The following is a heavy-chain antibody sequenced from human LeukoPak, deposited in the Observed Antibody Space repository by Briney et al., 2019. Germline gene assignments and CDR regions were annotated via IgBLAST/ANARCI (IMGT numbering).Heavy chain of an antibody. Sequence: GGSLRLSCAASGFTVSSNYMSWVRQAPGKGLEWVSVIYSGGSTYYADSVKGRFTISRDNSKNTLYLQMNSLRAEDTAVYYCAPRPSYSSSFDYWGQGTLVTVSS. V-gene: IGHV3-53*01. CDR1: GFTVSSNY. J-gene: IGHJ4*02. CDR2: IYSGGST. CDR3: APRPSYSSSFDY. D-gene: IGHD6-13*01.